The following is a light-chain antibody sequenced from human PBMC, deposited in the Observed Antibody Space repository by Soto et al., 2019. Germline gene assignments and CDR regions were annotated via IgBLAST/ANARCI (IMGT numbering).Light chain of an antibody. V-gene: IGLV3-21*02. CDR1: NIGSRS. CDR2: DDR. Sequence: SYELTQPLSVSVAPGQTARITCGGDNIGSRSVHWYQQKPGQAPVLVVYDDRDRPSGIPDRFSGSNSGNTATLTISRVEAGDEADFYCQVWISDQLVFGGGTKLTVL. J-gene: IGLJ3*02. CDR3: QVWISDQLV.